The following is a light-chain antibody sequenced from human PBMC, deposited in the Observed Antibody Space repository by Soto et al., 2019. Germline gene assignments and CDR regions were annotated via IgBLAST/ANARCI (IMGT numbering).Light chain of an antibody. CDR2: DVS. V-gene: IGLV2-14*01. CDR1: SSDVGGYNY. CDR3: SSYTSSNTYV. J-gene: IGLJ1*01. Sequence: QSVLTQPASVSGSPGQSITISCTGTSSDVGGYNYVSWYQQYPGKAPKLMIYDVSNRPSGVPDRFSGSKSGNTASLTISGLQAEDEADYYCSSYTSSNTYVFGTGTKLTVL.